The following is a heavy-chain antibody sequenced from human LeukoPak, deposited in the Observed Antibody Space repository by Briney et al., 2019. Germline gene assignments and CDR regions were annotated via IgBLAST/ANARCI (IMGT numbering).Heavy chain of an antibody. Sequence: GGSLRLSCAASGFTFSSYSMRWVRQAPGKGLEWVSVIYSGDSAYYADSVRGRFTISRDNSKNTLFLQMNSLRAEDTAVNYCARGYNWDYFDYWGQGTLVTVSS. CDR2: IYSGDSA. CDR1: GFTFSSYS. D-gene: IGHD5-24*01. J-gene: IGHJ4*02. CDR3: ARGYNWDYFDY. V-gene: IGHV3-53*01.